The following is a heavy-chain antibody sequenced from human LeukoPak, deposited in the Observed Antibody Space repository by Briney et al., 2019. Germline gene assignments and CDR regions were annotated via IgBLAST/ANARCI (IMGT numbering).Heavy chain of an antibody. V-gene: IGHV4-4*07. CDR1: GGSISSYY. CDR2: IYTSGST. Sequence: SETLSLTCTVSGGSISSYYWSWVRQPAGKGLEWIGRIYTSGSTNYNPSLKSRVTMSVDTSKNQFSLKLSSVTAADTAVYYCARELDADLRLTKPFDYWGQGTLVTVSS. D-gene: IGHD2-2*01. J-gene: IGHJ4*02. CDR3: ARELDADLRLTKPFDY.